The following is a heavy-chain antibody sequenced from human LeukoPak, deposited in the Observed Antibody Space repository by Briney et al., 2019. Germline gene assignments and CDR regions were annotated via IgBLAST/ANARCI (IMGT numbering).Heavy chain of an antibody. D-gene: IGHD6-13*01. CDR1: GFTFSSYA. CDR3: AKDLSRSSSWFYFDY. J-gene: IGHJ4*02. CDR2: ISGSGGST. V-gene: IGHV3-23*01. Sequence: GGSLRLSCAASGFTFSSYAMSWVRQAPGKGLEWVSAISGSGGSTYYADSVKGRFTISRDNSKNTLYLQMNSLRAEDTAVYYCAKDLSRSSSWFYFDYWGQGTLVTVSS.